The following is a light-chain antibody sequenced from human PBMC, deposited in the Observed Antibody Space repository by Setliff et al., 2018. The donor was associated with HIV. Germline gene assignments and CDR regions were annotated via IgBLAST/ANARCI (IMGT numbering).Light chain of an antibody. V-gene: IGLV2-14*01. J-gene: IGLJ2*01. CDR1: SDDVGGSNY. CDR3: CSYGRGDIWI. CDR2: EVT. Sequence: QSALTQPASMSGSPGQSITISCTGSSDDVGGSNYVSWYQQHPGKAPKLIIYEVTVRPSGVSSRFSGSKSGNTASLTLSGLQTEDEADYYCCSYGRGDIWIFGGGTKVTVL.